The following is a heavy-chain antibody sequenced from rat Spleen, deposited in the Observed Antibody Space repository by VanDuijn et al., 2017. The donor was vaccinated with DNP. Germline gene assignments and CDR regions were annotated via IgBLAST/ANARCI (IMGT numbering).Heavy chain of an antibody. CDR3: ARVGDLHDGGDGDVLDA. CDR1: GFTFNDYW. Sequence: EVQLVESGGDLVQPGRSLKLSCVAFGFTFNDYWMAWIRQVPGKGLEWIASITGGSGITSYPDSVKGRFTISRDDAKNTLSLQMNSLRSEDTATYYCARVGDLHDGGDGDVLDAWGQGTSVTVSS. D-gene: IGHD1-12*02. J-gene: IGHJ4*01. CDR2: ITGGSGIT. V-gene: IGHV5-31*01.